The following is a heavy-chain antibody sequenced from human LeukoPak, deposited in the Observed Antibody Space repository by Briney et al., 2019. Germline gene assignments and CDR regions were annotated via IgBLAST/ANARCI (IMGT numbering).Heavy chain of an antibody. Sequence: SETLSLTCTVSGGSISSYYWSWIRQPPGQGLEWIGYIYYSGSTNYNPSLKSRVTISVDTSKNQFSLKLSSVTAADTAVYYCAHEGFYCSSTSCYLYFDYWGQGTLVTVSS. D-gene: IGHD2-2*01. V-gene: IGHV4-59*01. CDR2: IYYSGST. CDR3: AHEGFYCSSTSCYLYFDY. J-gene: IGHJ4*02. CDR1: GGSISSYY.